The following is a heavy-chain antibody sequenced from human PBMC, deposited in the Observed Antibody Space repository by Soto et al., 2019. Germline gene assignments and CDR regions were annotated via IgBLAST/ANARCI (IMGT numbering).Heavy chain of an antibody. CDR3: VKGGGFYDILTGYYFGNYYFDY. D-gene: IGHD3-9*01. CDR2: ISSNGGST. V-gene: IGHV3-64D*08. J-gene: IGHJ4*02. CDR1: GFTFSSYA. Sequence: GGSLRLSCSASGFTFSSYAMHWVRQAPGKGLEYVSAISSNGGSTYYADSVKGRFTISRDNSKNTLYLQMSSLRAEDTAVYYCVKGGGFYDILTGYYFGNYYFDYWGQGTLVTVSS.